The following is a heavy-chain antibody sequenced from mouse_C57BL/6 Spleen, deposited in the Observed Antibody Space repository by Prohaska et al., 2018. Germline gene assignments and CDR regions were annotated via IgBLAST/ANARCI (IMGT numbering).Heavy chain of an antibody. CDR1: GYTFTDYY. D-gene: IGHD1-1*01. CDR3: ARSKLRYFDY. Sequence: SCKASGYTFTDYYITWVKQRPGQGLEWIARIYPGSGNTYYNEKFKGKATLTAEKSSSTAYMQLSSLTSEDSAVYFCARSKLRYFDYWGQGTTLTVSS. CDR2: IYPGSGNT. J-gene: IGHJ2*01. V-gene: IGHV1-76*01.